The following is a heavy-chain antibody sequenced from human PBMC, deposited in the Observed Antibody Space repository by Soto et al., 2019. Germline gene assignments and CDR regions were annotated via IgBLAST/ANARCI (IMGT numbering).Heavy chain of an antibody. D-gene: IGHD1-26*01. CDR2: IYYSATT. V-gene: IGHV4-31*11. J-gene: IGHJ6*02. CDR1: GGSFSDYY. Sequence: SETLSLTCAVYGGSFSDYYWSWIRQHPGKGLEWIGYIYYSATTYYNPSLKSRVTISVDTSKNHFSLKLSSVTAADTAVYYGGRVLYCGYYRYYYYGMDVWGQGTTVTVSS. CDR3: GRVLYCGYYRYYYYGMDV.